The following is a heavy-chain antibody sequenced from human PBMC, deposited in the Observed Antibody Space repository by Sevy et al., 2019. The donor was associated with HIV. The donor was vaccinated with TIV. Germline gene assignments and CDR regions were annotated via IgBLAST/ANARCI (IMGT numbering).Heavy chain of an antibody. V-gene: IGHV3-53*01. CDR3: ARGGDYYYYGMDV. J-gene: IGHJ6*02. CDR1: GFTVSSNY. CDR2: IYSGGST. Sequence: GGSLRLSCAASGFTVSSNYMSWVRQAPGKGLEWVSVIYSGGSTYYADSVKGRFTISRDNSKNTLYLQMNSLRAEDTAMYYCARGGDYYYYGMDVWGQGTTVTVSS.